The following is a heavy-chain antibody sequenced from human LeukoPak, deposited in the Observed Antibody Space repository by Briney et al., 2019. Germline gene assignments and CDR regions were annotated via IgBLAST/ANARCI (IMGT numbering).Heavy chain of an antibody. V-gene: IGHV3-48*01. CDR2: ISPSSSSV. J-gene: IGHJ4*02. Sequence: GGSLRLSCAASGFAFSSYGMNWVRQAPGKGLEWVSYISPSSSSVYYADSGKGRFTISRDNAKNSLYLQMNSLRAEDTAVYYCAREHTPYGSGCSAAYWGQGTLVTVSS. CDR1: GFAFSSYG. D-gene: IGHD6-19*01. CDR3: AREHTPYGSGCSAAY.